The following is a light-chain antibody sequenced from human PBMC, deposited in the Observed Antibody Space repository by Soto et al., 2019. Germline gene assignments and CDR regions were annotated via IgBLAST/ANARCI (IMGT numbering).Light chain of an antibody. CDR1: SSDVGSYNL. J-gene: IGLJ3*02. V-gene: IGLV2-23*02. CDR2: EVS. CDR3: CSYAGSSTA. Sequence: QSALTKPASVSGSPGQSITISGTGTSSDVGSYNLVSWYQQHPGKAPKLMIYEVSKRPSGVSNRFSGSKSGNTASLTISGLQAEDEADYYCCSYAGSSTAFGGGTKVTVL.